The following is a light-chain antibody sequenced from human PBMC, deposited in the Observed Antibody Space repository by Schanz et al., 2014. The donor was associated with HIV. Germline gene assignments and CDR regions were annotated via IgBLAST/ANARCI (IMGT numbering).Light chain of an antibody. CDR1: QSVSTTS. V-gene: IGKV3-20*01. CDR2: GAS. Sequence: EIVLTQSPGTVALSPGDRITLTCRASQSVSTTSLAWYQQKPGQAPTLLIYGASKRATGIPDRFIGSGSGTDFTLTINRLEPEDFAVYYCQSYAGSFGPGTKVD. CDR3: QSYAGS. J-gene: IGKJ3*01.